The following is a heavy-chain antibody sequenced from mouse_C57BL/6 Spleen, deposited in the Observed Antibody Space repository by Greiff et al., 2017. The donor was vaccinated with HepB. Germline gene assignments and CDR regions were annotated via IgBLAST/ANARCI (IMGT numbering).Heavy chain of an antibody. D-gene: IGHD2-4*01. CDR3: ARGILYYDYDNDY. Sequence: QVQLKQSGAELVKPGASVKMSCKASGYTFTSYWITWVKQRPGQGLEWIGDIYPGSGSTNYNEKFKSKATLTVDTSSSTAYMQLSSLTSEDSAVYYCARGILYYDYDNDYWGQGTTLTVSS. CDR1: GYTFTSYW. CDR2: IYPGSGST. V-gene: IGHV1-55*01. J-gene: IGHJ2*01.